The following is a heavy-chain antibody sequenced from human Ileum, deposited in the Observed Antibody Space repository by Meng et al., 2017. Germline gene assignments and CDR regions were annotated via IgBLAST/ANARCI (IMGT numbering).Heavy chain of an antibody. Sequence: QCQLVQSGTEVKKVGVSVKVSCTASGYTFRNYPLHWVRQAPGQRPEWMGWINAGNGNIKISQKFQGRITITSDTTATAYMELSSLRSEDTAVYFCARENDNWNYFDYWGQGTLVTVSS. J-gene: IGHJ4*02. CDR3: ARENDNWNYFDY. V-gene: IGHV1-3*01. CDR1: GYTFRNYP. CDR2: INAGNGNI. D-gene: IGHD1-1*01.